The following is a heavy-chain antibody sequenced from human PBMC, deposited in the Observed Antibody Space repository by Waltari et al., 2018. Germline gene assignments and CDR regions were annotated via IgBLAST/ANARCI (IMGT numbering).Heavy chain of an antibody. CDR1: CDSMSSNYL. CDR2: IYRSGRT. Sequence: QLQLQESGPGLVKPSGALSLTCAFSCDSMSSNYLWIWVRQPPEKGLEWIGQIYRSGRTNYNPSLESRVTISLDTSNNHFSLKLTSTTAADTAIYYCARDRGRGLYLDSWGQGTLVTVSP. V-gene: IGHV4-4*02. CDR3: ARDRGRGLYLDS. D-gene: IGHD2-15*01. J-gene: IGHJ4*02.